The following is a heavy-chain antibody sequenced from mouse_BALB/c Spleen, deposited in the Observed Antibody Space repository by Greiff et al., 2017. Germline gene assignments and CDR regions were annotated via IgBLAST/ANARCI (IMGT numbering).Heavy chain of an antibody. Sequence: EVQLQQSGAELVRSGASVKLSCTASGFNFTDYYMPWVKQSPAQGLEWIGWIDPENGDTEYAPKFQGKATMTADTSSNTAYLQLSSLTSEDTAVYYCNAFITTARGAMDYGGQGTSVTVSS. CDR3: NAFITTARGAMDY. J-gene: IGHJ4*01. D-gene: IGHD1-2*01. V-gene: IGHV14-4*02. CDR2: IDPENGDT. CDR1: GFNFTDYY.